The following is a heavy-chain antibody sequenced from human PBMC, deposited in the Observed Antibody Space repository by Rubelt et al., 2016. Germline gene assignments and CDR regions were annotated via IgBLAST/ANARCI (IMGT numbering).Heavy chain of an antibody. V-gene: IGHV3-74*02. J-gene: IGHJ6*02. CDR1: GFTFSSYW. CDR2: INGDGRST. CDR3: VRGGVDV. Sequence: EVQLVESGGGLVQPGGSLRLSCAASGFTFSSYWMHWVRQAPGKGLVWVSRINGDGRSTDYADSVKGRFTISRDNAKNTLDLEMNSLGAEDAGTEYGVRGGVDVWGQGTTVTVSS.